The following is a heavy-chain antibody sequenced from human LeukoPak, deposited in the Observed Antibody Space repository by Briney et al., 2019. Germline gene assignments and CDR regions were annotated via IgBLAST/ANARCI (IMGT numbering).Heavy chain of an antibody. CDR2: IYPADSDT. J-gene: IGHJ6*03. D-gene: IGHD2-2*01. CDR3: ARPALYCSSTVCPPYMDV. Sequence: GESLKISCKGSGYNFLHYWIGWVRRMPGKGLEWVGIIYPADSDTRYSPSFEGQVTISADRFVTTAYLQWSSLKASDAAMYYCARPALYCSSTVCPPYMDVWGKGITVTVSS. CDR1: GYNFLHYW. V-gene: IGHV5-51*01.